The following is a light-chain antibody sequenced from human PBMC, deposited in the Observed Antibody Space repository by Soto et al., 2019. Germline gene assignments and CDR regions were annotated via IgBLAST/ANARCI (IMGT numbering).Light chain of an antibody. Sequence: IVLTQSPGTLSLSPGERATLSCRASQSVSSSYLAWYQQKPGQAPRLLIYNASSRATGIPDRFSGSGSGTDFTLTISRLEPEDFAVYYCQQYGNSRGTFGQGTKVDI. J-gene: IGKJ1*01. CDR1: QSVSSSY. CDR3: QQYGNSRGT. CDR2: NAS. V-gene: IGKV3-20*01.